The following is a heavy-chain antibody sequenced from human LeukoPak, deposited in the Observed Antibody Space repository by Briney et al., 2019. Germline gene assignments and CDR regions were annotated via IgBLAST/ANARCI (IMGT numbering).Heavy chain of an antibody. V-gene: IGHV3-9*01. J-gene: IGHJ3*02. CDR1: GFTFDDYA. CDR2: ISWNSGSI. CDR3: AKGDIYQLVGDAFDI. Sequence: GRSLRLSCAASGFTFDDYAMHWVRQAPGKGLEWVSGISWNSGSIGYADSVKGRFTISRDNARNSLYPQMNSLRAEDTALYYCAKGDIYQLVGDAFDIWGQGTMVTVSS. D-gene: IGHD1-1*01.